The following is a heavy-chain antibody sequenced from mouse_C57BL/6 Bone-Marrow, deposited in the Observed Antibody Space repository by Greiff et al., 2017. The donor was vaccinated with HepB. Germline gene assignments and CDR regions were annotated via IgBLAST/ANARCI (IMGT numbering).Heavy chain of an antibody. V-gene: IGHV1-15*01. Sequence: QVQLQQSGAELVRPGASVTLSCKASGYTFTDYEMHWVKQTPVHGLEWIGAIDPETGGTAYNQKFKGKAILTADKSSSTAYMRLRSLTSEDSAVYYCTRFFDVWGTGTTVTVSA. CDR1: GYTFTDYE. CDR2: IDPETGGT. CDR3: TRFFDV. J-gene: IGHJ1*03.